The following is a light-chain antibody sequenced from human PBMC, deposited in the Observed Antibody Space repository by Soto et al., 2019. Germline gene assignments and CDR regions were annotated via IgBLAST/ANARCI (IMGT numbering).Light chain of an antibody. V-gene: IGKV1-5*01. Sequence: DSQMTQSPSTLSASVGDRVTISCRASQSISSWLAWYQQKPGKAPKLLIYDASSLESGVQSRFSGSGSGTEFTLTIRSLQPDDFATYYCQQYNSYSLTFGQGTKVDIK. CDR3: QQYNSYSLT. CDR1: QSISSW. CDR2: DAS. J-gene: IGKJ1*01.